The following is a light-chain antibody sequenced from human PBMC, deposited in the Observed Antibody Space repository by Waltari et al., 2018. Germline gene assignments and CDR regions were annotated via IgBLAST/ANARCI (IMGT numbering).Light chain of an antibody. CDR2: EVS. V-gene: IGLV2-14*01. CDR1: SSDVGSYNS. J-gene: IGLJ3*02. Sequence: QSALTQPASVSVSPGQSITISCAGTSSDVGSYNSVSWYQQHPGKAPKHMIYEVSNRPSGVSNRFSGSESGNTASLTISGRQAEDEADYYCSSYTRSSTLHVFGGGTKLTVL. CDR3: SSYTRSSTLHV.